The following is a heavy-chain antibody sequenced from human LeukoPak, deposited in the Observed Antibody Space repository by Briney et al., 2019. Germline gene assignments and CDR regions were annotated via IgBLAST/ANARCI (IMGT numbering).Heavy chain of an antibody. V-gene: IGHV3-74*01. CDR2: INSDGSST. J-gene: IGHJ3*02. CDR1: GFTFSSYW. Sequence: GGSLRLSCAASGFTFSSYWMHWVRQAPGKGLVWVSRINSDGSSTSYADSVKGRFTISRDNAKNTLYLQMNSLRAEDTAVYYCARETSYGDYAFDIWGQGTMVTVSS. D-gene: IGHD4-17*01. CDR3: ARETSYGDYAFDI.